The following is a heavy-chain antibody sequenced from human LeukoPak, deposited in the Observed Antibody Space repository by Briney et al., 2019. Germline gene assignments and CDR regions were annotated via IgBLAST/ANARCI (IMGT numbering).Heavy chain of an antibody. CDR1: GGSISSYY. D-gene: IGHD4-17*01. Sequence: RASETLSLTCTVSGGSISSYYWSWIRRPPGKGLGWNGYIYYSGSTNYNPSLKSRVTISVDTSKNQFSLKLSSVTAADTAVYYCARQRHDYGGYYFDYWGQGTLVTVSS. CDR2: IYYSGST. V-gene: IGHV4-59*08. J-gene: IGHJ4*02. CDR3: ARQRHDYGGYYFDY.